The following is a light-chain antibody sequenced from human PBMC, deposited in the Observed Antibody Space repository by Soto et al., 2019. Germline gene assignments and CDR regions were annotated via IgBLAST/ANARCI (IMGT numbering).Light chain of an antibody. Sequence: EIVLTQYPGTLSLSPGERATLSCRASQSVASSHLAWYRQKPGQTPRLLIFKASSLQSGVPSRFSGSGSGTDFTLTFSSLQPDDFATYYCQQYNPSSRTFGQGTKVDIK. CDR2: KAS. V-gene: IGKV3-20*02. CDR3: QQYNPSSRT. CDR1: QSVASSH. J-gene: IGKJ1*01.